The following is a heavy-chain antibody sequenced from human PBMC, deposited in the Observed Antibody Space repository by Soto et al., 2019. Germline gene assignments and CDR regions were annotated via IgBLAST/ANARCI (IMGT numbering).Heavy chain of an antibody. D-gene: IGHD6-13*01. V-gene: IGHV3-23*01. Sequence: XSLRLSCAACGFTFSRYAVRWVPQAPGKGLEWVSAISGSRGSTYYADSVKGRFTISRDYSKNTLYLQMNSLRPEDTAVYYCAKDSHVGAAIYFFDSWGLGTPVTVSS. J-gene: IGHJ4*02. CDR2: ISGSRGST. CDR1: GFTFSRYA. CDR3: AKDSHVGAAIYFFDS.